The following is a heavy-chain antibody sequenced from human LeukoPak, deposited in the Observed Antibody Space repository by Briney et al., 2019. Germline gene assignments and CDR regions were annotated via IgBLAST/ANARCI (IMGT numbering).Heavy chain of an antibody. Sequence: SETLSLTCTVSGGSISSSSYYWGWIRQPPGKGLEWIGSIYYSGSTYYNPSLKSRVTISVDTSKNQFSLKLSSVTAADTAVYYCARVRPMSTSCYTGWFDPWGQGTLVTVSS. CDR3: ARVRPMSTSCYTGWFDP. D-gene: IGHD2-2*02. V-gene: IGHV4-39*07. J-gene: IGHJ5*02. CDR2: IYYSGST. CDR1: GGSISSSSYY.